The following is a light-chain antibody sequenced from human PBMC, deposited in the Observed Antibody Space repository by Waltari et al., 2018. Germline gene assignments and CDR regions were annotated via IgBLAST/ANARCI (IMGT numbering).Light chain of an antibody. CDR3: QQYYTSSQT. CDR1: RNIREW. V-gene: IGKV1-5*03. J-gene: IGKJ1*01. CDR2: KAS. Sequence: DIEMTQSPPTLSASVGDRVTISCRASRNIREWLAWYRQRPGTAPELLISKASVLETGVSSRFSGRASAAEFTLTISSLQPDDVATYYCQQYYTSSQTFGHGTKVEIK.